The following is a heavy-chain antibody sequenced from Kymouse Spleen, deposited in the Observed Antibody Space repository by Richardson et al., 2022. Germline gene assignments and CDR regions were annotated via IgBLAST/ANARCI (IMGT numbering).Heavy chain of an antibody. Sequence: QVQLQQWGAGLLKPSETLSLTCAVYGGSFSGYYWSWIRQPPGKGLEWIGEINHSGSTNYNPSLKSRVTISVDTSKNQFSLKLSSVTAADTAVYYCAREGEEGYYYYYGMDVWGQGTTVTVSS. CDR2: INHSGST. J-gene: IGHJ6*02. D-gene: IGHD3-16*02. CDR1: GGSFSGYY. CDR3: AREGEEGYYYYYGMDV. V-gene: IGHV4-34*01.